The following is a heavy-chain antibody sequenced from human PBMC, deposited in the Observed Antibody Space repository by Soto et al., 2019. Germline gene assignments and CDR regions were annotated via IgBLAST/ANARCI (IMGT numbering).Heavy chain of an antibody. Sequence: SETLSLTCTVSGGSISSGGYYWSWIRQHPGKGLEWIGYIYYSGSTYYNPSLKSRVTISVDTSKNQFSLKLSSVTAADTAVYYCARDRRVYCSGGSCYSGMGYWGQGTLVTVSS. J-gene: IGHJ4*02. V-gene: IGHV4-31*03. CDR3: ARDRRVYCSGGSCYSGMGY. D-gene: IGHD2-15*01. CDR1: GGSISSGGYY. CDR2: IYYSGST.